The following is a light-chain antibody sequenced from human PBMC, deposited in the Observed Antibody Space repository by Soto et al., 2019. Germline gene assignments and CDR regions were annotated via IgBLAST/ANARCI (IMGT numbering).Light chain of an antibody. J-gene: IGKJ1*01. V-gene: IGKV3-15*01. Sequence: EIVMTQSPATLSVSPGERATLSCRASQSVSSNLAWYQQKPGQAPRLLIYDASTRVTGVPARFSGSGSGTEFTLTISSLQSEDFAVYYCQQYNNWPWTFGQETKVGIK. CDR3: QQYNNWPWT. CDR2: DAS. CDR1: QSVSSN.